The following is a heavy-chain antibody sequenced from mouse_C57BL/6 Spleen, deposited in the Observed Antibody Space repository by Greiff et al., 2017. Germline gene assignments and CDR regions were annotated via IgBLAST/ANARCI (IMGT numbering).Heavy chain of an antibody. V-gene: IGHV1-55*01. CDR1: GYTFTSYW. J-gene: IGHJ4*01. D-gene: IGHD2-1*01. CDR3: ARLYYGNLYYTMDY. Sequence: QVQLQQPGAELVKPGASVKMSCKASGYTFTSYWITWVKQRPGQGLEWLGDIYPGSGSTNYNEKFKSKATLTVDTSSSTAYMQLSSLTSEDSAVYYSARLYYGNLYYTMDYWGQGTSVTASS. CDR2: IYPGSGST.